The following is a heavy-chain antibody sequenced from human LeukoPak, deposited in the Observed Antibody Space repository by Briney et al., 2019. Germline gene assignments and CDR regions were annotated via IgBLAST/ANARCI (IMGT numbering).Heavy chain of an antibody. J-gene: IGHJ4*02. CDR2: ITGSSGNT. Sequence: PGGSLRLSCAASAFPVSSYSWNWVRQAPGKGLEWVSSITGSSGNTYYGDSVKGRFTISRDNSKDTLYLQMNSLRAEDTAVYYCAKRGTVATGYFDYWGQGTLVTVSS. CDR3: AKRGTVATGYFDY. V-gene: IGHV3-21*04. CDR1: AFPVSSYS. D-gene: IGHD4-17*01.